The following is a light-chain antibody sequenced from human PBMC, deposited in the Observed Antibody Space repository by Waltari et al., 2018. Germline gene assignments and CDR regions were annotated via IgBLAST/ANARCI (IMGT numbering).Light chain of an antibody. CDR2: EVN. Sequence: QSALTQPPSVSGSPGQSVTISCTGTSSDIGTYNRVSWYQQPPGTAPKLMLYEVNNRPSGVPERFSGSKSGNTASLTISGLQAEDEADYYCSSYARNTYVFGTGTKVTVL. CDR3: SSYARNTYV. J-gene: IGLJ1*01. V-gene: IGLV2-18*02. CDR1: SSDIGTYNR.